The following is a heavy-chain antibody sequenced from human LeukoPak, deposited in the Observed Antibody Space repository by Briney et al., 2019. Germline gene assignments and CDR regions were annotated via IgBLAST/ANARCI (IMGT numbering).Heavy chain of an antibody. CDR2: IYNDGSTT. Sequence: GSLRLSCEASGFIFSRYSMNWVRQVPGKGLVWVARIYNDGSTTNYADSVKGRFTISRDNAANTLFLQMSSLRAEDTAVYYCAREKDDHGDPGPLDAWGQGDLVTVSS. J-gene: IGHJ5*02. D-gene: IGHD4-17*01. V-gene: IGHV3-74*01. CDR3: AREKDDHGDPGPLDA. CDR1: GFIFSRYS.